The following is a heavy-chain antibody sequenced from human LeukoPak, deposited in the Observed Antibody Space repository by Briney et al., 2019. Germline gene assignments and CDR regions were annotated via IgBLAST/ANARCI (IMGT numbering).Heavy chain of an antibody. CDR1: GFTFSSHA. D-gene: IGHD3-22*01. J-gene: IGHJ4*02. CDR2: LNSNGDAD. V-gene: IGHV3-64*01. Sequence: GGSLRLSCVVSGFTFSSHAVHWVRQAPGKGLECVSALNSNGDADYYALSVKGRFTISRDDSKNTLFLQMGSLRDEDMAVYYCARNVRGGTSGYYDYWDQGALVTVSS. CDR3: ARNVRGGTSGYYDY.